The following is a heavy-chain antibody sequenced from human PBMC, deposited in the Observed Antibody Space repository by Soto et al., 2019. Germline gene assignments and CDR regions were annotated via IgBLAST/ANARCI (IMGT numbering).Heavy chain of an antibody. V-gene: IGHV3-33*01. CDR2: IWYDGSNK. CDR3: ARENRAQYSSSWYRGQYCNYGMDV. CDR1: GFTFSSYG. D-gene: IGHD6-13*01. J-gene: IGHJ6*02. Sequence: QVQLVESGGGVVQPGRSLRLSCAASGFTFSSYGMHWVRQAPGKGLEWVAVIWYDGSNKYYADSVKGRFTISRDNSKNTLYLQMNSLRAEDTAVYYCARENRAQYSSSWYRGQYCNYGMDVWGQGTTVTVSS.